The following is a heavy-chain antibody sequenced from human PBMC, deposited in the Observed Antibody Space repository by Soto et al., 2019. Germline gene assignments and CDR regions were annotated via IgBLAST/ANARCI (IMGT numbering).Heavy chain of an antibody. CDR1: GYTFASYA. CDR2: ISAYNGNT. Sequence: QVQLVQSGAEVKKPGASVKVSCKASGYTFASYAISWMRQAPGQGLEWMGWISAYNGNTNYAQKLQGRVTMTPDTSTSTASMELRSLRSDDTAVYYCARDPPPPDYWGQGTLVTVSS. J-gene: IGHJ4*02. V-gene: IGHV1-18*01. CDR3: ARDPPPPDY.